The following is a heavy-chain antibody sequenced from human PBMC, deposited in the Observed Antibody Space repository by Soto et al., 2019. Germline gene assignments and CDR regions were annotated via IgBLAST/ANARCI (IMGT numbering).Heavy chain of an antibody. Sequence: GGSLRLSCAASGFTVSSNYMSWVRQAPGKGLEWVSVIYSGGSTYYADSVKGRFTISRDNSKNTLYLQMNSLRAEDTAVYYCARDLGNPGGIYYYYYGMDVWGQGTTVTVSS. J-gene: IGHJ6*02. CDR1: GFTVSSNY. CDR2: IYSGGST. V-gene: IGHV3-53*01. D-gene: IGHD7-27*01. CDR3: ARDLGNPGGIYYYYYGMDV.